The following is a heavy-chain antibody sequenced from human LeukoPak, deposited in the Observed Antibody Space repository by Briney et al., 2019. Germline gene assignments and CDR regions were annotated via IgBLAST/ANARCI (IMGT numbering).Heavy chain of an antibody. Sequence: WETLSLTCTVSAGSISSSDRSWIRQPPGKGLESIGYIYYNGHTNYNPSLKSRVTISVDTSKNQFTLKLSSVTAADTAVYYCATILPVDYYMDVWGKGTTVTVSS. CDR3: ATILPVDYYMDV. CDR1: AGSISSSD. J-gene: IGHJ6*03. D-gene: IGHD2-21*01. V-gene: IGHV4-59*01. CDR2: IYYNGHT.